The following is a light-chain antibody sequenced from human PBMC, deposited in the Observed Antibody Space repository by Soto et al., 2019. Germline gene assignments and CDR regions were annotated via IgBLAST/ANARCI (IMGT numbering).Light chain of an antibody. CDR2: GAS. J-gene: IGKJ1*01. CDR1: QSVSSNS. V-gene: IGKV3-20*01. CDR3: HQYGSSPRT. Sequence: EIVLTQSPGTLSLSPGDRATLSCRASQSVSSNSLAWYQKKPGQAPRLLIYGASIRATGIPDRFSGSGSGTDFTLTIRRLEPEDFAMYFCHQYGSSPRTFGQGTKVEIK.